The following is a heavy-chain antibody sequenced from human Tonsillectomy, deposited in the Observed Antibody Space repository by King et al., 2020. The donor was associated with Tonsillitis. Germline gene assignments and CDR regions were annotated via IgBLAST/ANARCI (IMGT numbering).Heavy chain of an antibody. J-gene: IGHJ4*02. D-gene: IGHD1-26*01. V-gene: IGHV1-2*02. CDR2: SNPNSGGR. CDR3: ARDSGTFPDY. Sequence: VQLVESGAEVKKPGASVKVSCKASGYTFGDHFMHWVRQAPGQGLELMGWSNPNSGGRHYAQKFQGRVTMTRDTSISTAYMELSSLRSDDTAVYYCARDSGTFPDYWGQGTLVTVSS. CDR1: GYTFGDHF.